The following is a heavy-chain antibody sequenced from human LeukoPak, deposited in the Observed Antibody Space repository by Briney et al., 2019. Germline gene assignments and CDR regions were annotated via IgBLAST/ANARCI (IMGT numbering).Heavy chain of an antibody. CDR3: ARAPSEIGGYYPEYFRH. Sequence: GSLRLSCAASGFTFSTYWMHWVRQAPGKGLVWVSRIKSDGSTNYADSVKGRFTISRDNANNTLSLQMNSLRPEDTGVYYCARAPSEIGGYYPEYFRHWGQGTLVTVSS. D-gene: IGHD3-22*01. V-gene: IGHV3-74*01. J-gene: IGHJ1*01. CDR2: IKSDGST. CDR1: GFTFSTYW.